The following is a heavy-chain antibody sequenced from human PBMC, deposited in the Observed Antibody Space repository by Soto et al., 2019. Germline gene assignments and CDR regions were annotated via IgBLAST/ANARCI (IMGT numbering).Heavy chain of an antibody. CDR2: ISTTSSSI. CDR1: GFTFSSYS. Sequence: EVQLVQSGGGLVQPGGSLRLSCAASGFTFSSYSMNWVRQAPGKGLEWISYISTTSSSIYYADSVKGRFTISRDNAKNSLLLQMNSLRDEDTAVYYCARKGVAFDYWGQGALVTVSS. D-gene: IGHD3-3*01. J-gene: IGHJ4*02. V-gene: IGHV3-48*02. CDR3: ARKGVAFDY.